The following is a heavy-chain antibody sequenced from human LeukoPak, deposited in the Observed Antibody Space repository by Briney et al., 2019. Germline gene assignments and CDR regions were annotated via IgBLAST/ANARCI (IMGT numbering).Heavy chain of an antibody. D-gene: IGHD3-3*01. Sequence: PSETLSLTCSVSGGAISSYYWNWIRQPPGKGLEWIGSFYGGSTNYNPSLKSRVIISLDTSKNQFSLKMSAVTAADTAVYYCARAGRCLNPSAPAGLRGCGYYGIDVWGQGTKVTVSS. CDR2: FYGGST. CDR3: ARAGRCLNPSAPAGLRGCGYYGIDV. V-gene: IGHV4-59*01. CDR1: GGAISSYY. J-gene: IGHJ6*02.